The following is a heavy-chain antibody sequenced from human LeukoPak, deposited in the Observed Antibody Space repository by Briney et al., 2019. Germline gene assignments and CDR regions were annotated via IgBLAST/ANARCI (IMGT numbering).Heavy chain of an antibody. Sequence: GGSLRLSCTASGFTFSSYGMHWVRQVPGKGLEWVSTLSGSGGRTYYADSVKGRFTISRDNSKNTLYLQMNSLRAEDTAIFYCAKGGATKFYFDYWGQGTLVIVSS. J-gene: IGHJ4*02. CDR2: LSGSGGRT. CDR3: AKGGATKFYFDY. V-gene: IGHV3-23*01. CDR1: GFTFSSYG. D-gene: IGHD5-12*01.